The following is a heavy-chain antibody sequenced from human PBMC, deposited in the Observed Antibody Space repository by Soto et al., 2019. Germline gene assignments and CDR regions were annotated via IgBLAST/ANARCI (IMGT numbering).Heavy chain of an antibody. CDR1: GYTFTSYA. Sequence: ASVKVSCKASGYTFTSYAMHWVRQAPGQRLEWMGWINAGNGNTKYSQKFQGRVTITRDTSASTAYMELSSLRSEDTAVYYCARQQREQQLVRDYYYMDVWGKGTTVTVSS. CDR3: ARQQREQQLVRDYYYMDV. V-gene: IGHV1-3*01. J-gene: IGHJ6*03. D-gene: IGHD6-13*01. CDR2: INAGNGNT.